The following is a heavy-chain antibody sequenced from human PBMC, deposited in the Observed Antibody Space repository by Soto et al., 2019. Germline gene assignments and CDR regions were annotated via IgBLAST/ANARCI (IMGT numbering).Heavy chain of an antibody. D-gene: IGHD1-26*01. Sequence: ESGGGVVQPGRSLRLSCEGSGFTFRNHGMHWVRQAPGKGLEWLAVIWYDGSEKYYADSVRGRFFVSRDNAKNTLYLQMNSLTVEDKALYYCARWSDKKVVDPWGQGTAVTVSS. CDR3: ARWSDKKVVDP. CDR1: GFTFRNHG. CDR2: IWYDGSEK. V-gene: IGHV3-33*01. J-gene: IGHJ5*02.